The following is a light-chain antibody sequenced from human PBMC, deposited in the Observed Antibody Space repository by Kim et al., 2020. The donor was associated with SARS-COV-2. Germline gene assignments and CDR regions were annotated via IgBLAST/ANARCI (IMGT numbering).Light chain of an antibody. J-gene: IGKJ2*01. CDR2: DTS. Sequence: EIVLTQSPATLSLSPGERATLSCRASQSVGTYLAWYQQKPGQAPRLLMYDTSNRATGIPARFSGSGSGTDFTLTISSLEPEDFAVYYCQQRRVWYILGQGTKL. CDR1: QSVGTY. CDR3: QQRRVWYI. V-gene: IGKV3-11*01.